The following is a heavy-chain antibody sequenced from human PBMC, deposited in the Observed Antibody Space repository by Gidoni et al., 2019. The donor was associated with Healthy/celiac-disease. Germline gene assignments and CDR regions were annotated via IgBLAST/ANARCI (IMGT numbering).Heavy chain of an antibody. CDR3: ARGYCSGGSCSFDY. CDR2: INSDGSST. Sequence: EVQLVESGGGLVQPGGSLRLSCAASGFTFSSYWMHWVRHAPGKGLVWVSRINSDGSSTSYADSVKGRFTISRDNAKNTLYLQMNSLRAEDTAVYYCARGYCSGGSCSFDYWGQGTLVTVSS. D-gene: IGHD2-15*01. J-gene: IGHJ4*02. CDR1: GFTFSSYW. V-gene: IGHV3-74*01.